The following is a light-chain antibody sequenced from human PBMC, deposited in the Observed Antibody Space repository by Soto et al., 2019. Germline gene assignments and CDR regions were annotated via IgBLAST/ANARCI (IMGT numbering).Light chain of an antibody. CDR1: ESIGRH. Sequence: DIQMTQSPSSLSASVGDRVTITCRASESIGRHLNWYQQKPGKAPKLLIYAASSLQNGVPSRFRGGGSGTDFTLTISNLQPEDFATYYCQQTYSTLSITCGQGTRLEIK. CDR3: QQTYSTLSIT. CDR2: AAS. J-gene: IGKJ5*01. V-gene: IGKV1-39*01.